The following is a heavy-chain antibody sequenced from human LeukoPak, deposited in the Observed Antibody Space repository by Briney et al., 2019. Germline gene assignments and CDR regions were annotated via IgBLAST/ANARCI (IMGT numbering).Heavy chain of an antibody. Sequence: GGSLRLSCAASGFTFSSYGMSWVRQAPGKGVEWVSAISGSGGSTYYADSVKGRFTISRDNSKNTLYLQMNSLRAEDTAVYYCATYFDWLFSYFDYWGQGTLVTVSS. CDR3: ATYFDWLFSYFDY. D-gene: IGHD3-9*01. V-gene: IGHV3-23*01. J-gene: IGHJ4*02. CDR2: ISGSGGST. CDR1: GFTFSSYG.